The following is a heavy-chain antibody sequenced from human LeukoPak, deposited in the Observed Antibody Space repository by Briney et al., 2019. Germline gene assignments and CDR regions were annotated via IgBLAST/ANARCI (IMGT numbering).Heavy chain of an antibody. CDR1: GFTFSSYW. J-gene: IGHJ4*02. D-gene: IGHD2-21*02. CDR2: ISSSSSYI. Sequence: GGSLRLSCAASGFTFSSYWMHWVRQAPGKGLEWVSSISSSSSYIYYADSVKGRFTISRDNAKNSLYLQMNSLRAEDTAVYYCAKDLGDNSEIDYWGQGTLVTVSS. CDR3: AKDLGDNSEIDY. V-gene: IGHV3-21*01.